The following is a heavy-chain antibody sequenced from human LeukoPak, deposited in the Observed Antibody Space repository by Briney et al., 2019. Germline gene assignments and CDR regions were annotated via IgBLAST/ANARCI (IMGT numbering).Heavy chain of an antibody. V-gene: IGHV4-61*08. CDR3: ARTQSQSGSYRYYFGY. CDR2: VYYIANT. J-gene: IGHJ4*02. Sequence: PSETLSLTCTVSGASVGSAGYYWSWIRQPPGGGLEWIGYVYYIANTNYNPSLKSRVTMSVNPSKNQFSLKLNSVTAADTAMYYCARTQSQSGSYRYYFGYWGQGTLVTVSS. CDR1: GASVGSAGYY. D-gene: IGHD1-26*01.